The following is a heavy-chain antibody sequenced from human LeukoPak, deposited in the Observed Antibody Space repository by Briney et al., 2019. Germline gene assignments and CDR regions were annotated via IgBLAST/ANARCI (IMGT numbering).Heavy chain of an antibody. CDR3: ARDGGLAPYSSSTPFDY. CDR2: IYSSGST. V-gene: IGHV3-66*03. J-gene: IGHJ4*02. CDR1: GFTVSTNY. D-gene: IGHD6-6*01. Sequence: PGGSLRLSCAASGFTVSTNYMSWVRQAPGKGLEWVSVIYSSGSTYYADPVKGRFTIFRDNSKNTLYLQMNSLRAEDTAVYYCARDGGLAPYSSSTPFDYWGQGTLVTVSS.